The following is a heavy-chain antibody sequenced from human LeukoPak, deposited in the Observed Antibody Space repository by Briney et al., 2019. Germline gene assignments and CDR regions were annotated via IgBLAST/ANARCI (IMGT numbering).Heavy chain of an antibody. D-gene: IGHD3-10*01. CDR1: GGSISSTSYY. V-gene: IGHV4-39*01. CDR3: ASQLGYGPGTYYNKLFDY. CDR2: IYYSGTT. Sequence: SETLSLTCTVSGGSISSTSYYWGWIRQPPGEGLEWIGSIYYSGTTYYNPSLKSRVTISLDTSQNQFSLRLTSVTAADTAVYYCASQLGYGPGTYYNKLFDYWGQGTLLTVSS. J-gene: IGHJ4*02.